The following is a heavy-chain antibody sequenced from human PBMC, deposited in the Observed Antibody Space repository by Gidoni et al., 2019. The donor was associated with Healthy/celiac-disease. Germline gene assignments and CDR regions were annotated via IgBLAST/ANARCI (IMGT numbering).Heavy chain of an antibody. CDR1: GFTFSSYS. CDR2: ISSSSSYI. D-gene: IGHD5-12*01. J-gene: IGHJ4*02. V-gene: IGHV3-21*01. CDR3: ARGTYSGYDLGWGDNPEFDY. Sequence: EVQLVESGGGLVKPGGSLRLSCAASGFTFSSYSMNWVRQAPGKGLEWVSSISSSSSYIYYADSVKGRFTISRDNAKNSLYLQMNSLRAEDTAVYYCARGTYSGYDLGWGDNPEFDYWGQGTLVTVSS.